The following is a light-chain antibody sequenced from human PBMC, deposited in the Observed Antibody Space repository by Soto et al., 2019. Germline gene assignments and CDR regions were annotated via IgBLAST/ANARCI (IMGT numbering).Light chain of an antibody. CDR3: SSYSGSSTLVL. J-gene: IGLJ3*02. Sequence: QSALTQPASVSGSPGQSIAISCTRTGSDIGIYNFVSWYQQYPGQAPKLLIFEVSHRPSGVSNRFSGSKSGTTASLTISGLQAEDEADYYCSSYSGSSTLVLFGGGTKLTVL. CDR2: EVS. V-gene: IGLV2-14*01. CDR1: GSDIGIYNF.